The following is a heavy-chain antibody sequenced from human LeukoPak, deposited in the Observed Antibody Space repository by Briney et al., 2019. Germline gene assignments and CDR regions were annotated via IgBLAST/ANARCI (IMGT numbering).Heavy chain of an antibody. V-gene: IGHV4-34*12. CDR1: GGPFIGYD. CDR2: LILRVST. D-gene: IGHD6-13*01. Sequence: KPSETLSLTCAVYGGPFIGYDWSWIGQPPGKGLDWIGELILRVSTNYNTSLKSRVTISVDTSKNQFSLKLSAVTAADTAVYYCAKVDSSSWYVLYWGQGTLVTVSS. J-gene: IGHJ4*02. CDR3: AKVDSSSWYVLY.